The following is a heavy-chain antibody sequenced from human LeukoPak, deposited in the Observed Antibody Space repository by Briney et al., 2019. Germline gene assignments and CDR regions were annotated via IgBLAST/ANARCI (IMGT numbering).Heavy chain of an antibody. J-gene: IGHJ5*02. CDR3: ARSMATGSSWYVAWLDP. D-gene: IGHD6-13*01. CDR2: ISSSSYT. CDR1: GFTFSDYY. V-gene: IGHV3-11*06. Sequence: PGGSLRLSCAASGFTFSDYYMSWIRQAPGKGLEWVSYISSSSYTNYADSVKGRFTISRDNAKNSLYLQMNSLRAEDTAVYYCARSMATGSSWYVAWLDPWGQGTLVTVSS.